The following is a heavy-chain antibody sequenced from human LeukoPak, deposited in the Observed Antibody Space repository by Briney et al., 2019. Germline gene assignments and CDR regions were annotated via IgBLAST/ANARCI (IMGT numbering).Heavy chain of an antibody. CDR1: GGSFSGYY. D-gene: IGHD5-18*01. J-gene: IGHJ5*02. CDR2: INHSGST. V-gene: IGHV4-34*01. Sequence: SSETLSLTCAVYGGSFSGYYWSCIRQPPGKGLEWIGEINHSGSTDYNPSLKSRVTISVDTSKNQFSLKLSSVTAADTAVYYCARGNVDTAMAEGNWFDPWGQGTLVTVSS. CDR3: ARGNVDTAMAEGNWFDP.